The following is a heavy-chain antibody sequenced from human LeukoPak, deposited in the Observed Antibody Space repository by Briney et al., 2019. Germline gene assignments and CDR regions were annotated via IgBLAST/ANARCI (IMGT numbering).Heavy chain of an antibody. V-gene: IGHV4-38-2*02. CDR2: IYHSGST. Sequence: SETLSLTCTVSGGSIRSDYWSWIRQPPGKGLEWIGSIYHSGSTYYNPSLKSRVTISVDTSKNPFSLKLSSVTAADTAVYYCAREDTAMVTNYYYMDVWGKGTTVTVSS. J-gene: IGHJ6*03. CDR1: GGSIRSDY. D-gene: IGHD5-18*01. CDR3: AREDTAMVTNYYYMDV.